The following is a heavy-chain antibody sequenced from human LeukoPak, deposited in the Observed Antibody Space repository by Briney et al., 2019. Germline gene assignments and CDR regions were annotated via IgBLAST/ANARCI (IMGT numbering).Heavy chain of an antibody. D-gene: IGHD2-2*01. CDR3: AKAAPSVVVPAAISFLFDY. CDR2: ISGSGGST. J-gene: IGHJ4*02. CDR1: GFTFSSYA. V-gene: IGHV3-23*01. Sequence: GGSLRLSCAASGFTFSSYATRWVRQAPGKGLEWVSAISGSGGSTYYADSVKGRFTISRDNSKNTLYLQMNSLRAEDTAVYYCAKAAPSVVVPAAISFLFDYWGQGTLVTVSS.